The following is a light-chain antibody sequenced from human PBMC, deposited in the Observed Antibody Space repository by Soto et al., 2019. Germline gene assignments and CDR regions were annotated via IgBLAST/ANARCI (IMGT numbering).Light chain of an antibody. J-gene: IGKJ5*01. V-gene: IGKV1-5*01. CDR1: QSISIW. CDR3: QQHDYWPLT. CDR2: DAS. Sequence: EIEMTQSPSTLAASEGERVTITCRASQSISIWLAWYQQKPGKAPRLLIYDASSRDTGIPARFSGSGSGTDFTLTISSLQPEDFATYYCQQHDYWPLTFGQGTRLEIK.